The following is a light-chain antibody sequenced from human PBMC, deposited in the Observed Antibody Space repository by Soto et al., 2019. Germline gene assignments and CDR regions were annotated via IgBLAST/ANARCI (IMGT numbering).Light chain of an antibody. CDR1: STDIGSYNY. CDR3: NSYTTTSTYG. J-gene: IGLJ1*01. Sequence: QSVLTQPASVSGSPGQSITISCTGTSTDIGSYNYVSWYQQHPGKAPKLMIYEVSNRPSGVSNRFSGSKSGNTASLTISGLQAEDEADYYCNSYTTTSTYGFGTGTKVTVL. V-gene: IGLV2-14*01. CDR2: EVS.